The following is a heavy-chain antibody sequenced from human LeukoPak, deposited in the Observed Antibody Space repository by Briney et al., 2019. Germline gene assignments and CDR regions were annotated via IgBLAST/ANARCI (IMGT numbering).Heavy chain of an antibody. V-gene: IGHV3-23*01. CDR3: AKEVLLSYDDYTYLEY. J-gene: IGHJ4*02. Sequence: GGSLRLSCAASGFTFSTYTMYWVRHPPGKRLEWVSIIGNNGGGIHYADSVKGRFTISRDNSKNTLYLQMDSLRAEDTAVYYCAKEVLLSYDDYTYLEYWGQGTLVTVSS. CDR2: IGNNGGGI. D-gene: IGHD4-17*01. CDR1: GFTFSTYT.